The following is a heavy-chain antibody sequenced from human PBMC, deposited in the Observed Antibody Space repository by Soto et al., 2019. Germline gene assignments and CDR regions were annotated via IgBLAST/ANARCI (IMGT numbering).Heavy chain of an antibody. J-gene: IGHJ6*02. CDR2: VSGSGATT. D-gene: IGHD1-26*01. V-gene: IGHV3-23*01. Sequence: GGSLRLSCAASGFTFSSYAMGWVRQAPGKGLEWVSTVSGSGATTYYADSVKGRLTISRDNSKNTLYLQMNSLRAEDTAVYYCAKEWSQYGMDVWGQGTKVTVSS. CDR1: GFTFSSYA. CDR3: AKEWSQYGMDV.